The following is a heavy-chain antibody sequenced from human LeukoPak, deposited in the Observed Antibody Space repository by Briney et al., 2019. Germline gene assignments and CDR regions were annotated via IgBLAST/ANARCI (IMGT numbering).Heavy chain of an antibody. CDR1: GGTFSNYA. J-gene: IGHJ3*02. CDR3: ARDSENYYDSSGSCAFDI. V-gene: IGHV1-69*05. Sequence: SVKVSCKXSGGTFSNYAISWVRQAPGQGLERMGRISPIFGTANYAQKFQGRVTITTDESTSTAYMELSSLRSEDTAVYYCARDSENYYDSSGSCAFDIWGQGTMVTVSS. CDR2: ISPIFGTA. D-gene: IGHD3-22*01.